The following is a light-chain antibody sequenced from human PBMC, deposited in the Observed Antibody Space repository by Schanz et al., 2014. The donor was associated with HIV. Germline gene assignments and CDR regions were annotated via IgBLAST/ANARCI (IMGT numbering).Light chain of an antibody. V-gene: IGKV1-6*01. Sequence: AIQMTQSPSSLSASVGDRVTLTCRASQDIRNDLGWYQQKPGKAPKLLIYAASTLQSGVPSSFSGSGSGTDFTLTISSLQPEDFATYYCQQLGTFGGGTKVDIK. J-gene: IGKJ4*01. CDR3: QQLGT. CDR1: QDIRND. CDR2: AAS.